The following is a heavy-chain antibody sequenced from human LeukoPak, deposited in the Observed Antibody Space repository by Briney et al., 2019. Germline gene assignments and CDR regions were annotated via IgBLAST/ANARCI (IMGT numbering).Heavy chain of an antibody. CDR1: GFTFSSYW. D-gene: IGHD3-10*01. V-gene: IGHV3-74*01. Sequence: GGSLRLSCAASGFTFSSYWMNWVRQAPGKGLVWVSRINSDGSNTKYADSVKGRFTISRDNAKNTLYLQMNSLRGEDTAVYYCARSSMVRGVIYYYMDVWGKGTTVTISS. J-gene: IGHJ6*03. CDR3: ARSSMVRGVIYYYMDV. CDR2: INSDGSNT.